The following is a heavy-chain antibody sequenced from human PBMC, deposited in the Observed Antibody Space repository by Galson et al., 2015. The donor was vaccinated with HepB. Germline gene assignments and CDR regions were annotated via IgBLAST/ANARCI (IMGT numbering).Heavy chain of an antibody. J-gene: IGHJ4*02. CDR2: ISYDGSNK. CDR3: AKDRWRQLVWIYGPYFDY. V-gene: IGHV3-30*18. D-gene: IGHD6-6*01. Sequence: SLRLSCAASGFTFSSYGMHWVRQAPGKGLEWVAVISYDGSNKYYTDSVKGRFTISRDNSKNTLYLQMNSLRAEDTAVYYCAKDRWRQLVWIYGPYFDYWGQGTLVTVSS. CDR1: GFTFSSYG.